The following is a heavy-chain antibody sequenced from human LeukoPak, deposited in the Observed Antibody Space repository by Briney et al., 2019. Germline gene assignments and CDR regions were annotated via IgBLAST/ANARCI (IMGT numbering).Heavy chain of an antibody. CDR1: GFTFSNYW. V-gene: IGHV3-7*01. J-gene: IGHJ4*02. CDR3: VKVAKYYYGSETYYFFEH. Sequence: PGGSLRLSCAVSGFTFSNYWMSWARQSPGKGLEWVANIYLDGSRAYYVDSVKGRFTISRDNAKNSLFLQMNSLSAEDTAIYYCVKVAKYYYGSETYYFFEHWGQGTPVTASS. CDR2: IYLDGSRA. D-gene: IGHD3-10*01.